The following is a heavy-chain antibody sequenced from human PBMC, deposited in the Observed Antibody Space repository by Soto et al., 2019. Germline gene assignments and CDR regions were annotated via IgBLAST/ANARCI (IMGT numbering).Heavy chain of an antibody. CDR3: ARDRGYYYPFDP. Sequence: QVQLQQSGPGLVKPSQTLSLTCAISGDSVSSNSAAWNWIRQSPSRGLEWLGRTYYRLEWYNEDAVSVKRRIIINPDPSKNQFSLQLNSVTPDDTAVYYCARDRGYYYPFDPWCQGTLVTVSS. V-gene: IGHV6-1*01. CDR2: TYYRLEWYN. J-gene: IGHJ5*02. CDR1: GDSVSSNSAA. D-gene: IGHD3-22*01.